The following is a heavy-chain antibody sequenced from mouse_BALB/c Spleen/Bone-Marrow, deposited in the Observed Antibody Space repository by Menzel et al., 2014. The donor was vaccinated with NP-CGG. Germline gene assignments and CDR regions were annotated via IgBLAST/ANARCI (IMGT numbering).Heavy chain of an antibody. V-gene: IGHV1-63*01. CDR3: TRRRSLDY. CDR1: GYAFXNYW. CDR2: IYPGSGNT. Sequence: QVQLQQSGTELVRPGTSVKISCKASGYAFXNYWPGWVKQRPGHGLEWIGDIYPGSGNTYYNEKFKGKVTLTADKSSSTAYMQLSGLTSEDSAVYFCTRRRSLDYWGQGTTLTVSS. J-gene: IGHJ2*01.